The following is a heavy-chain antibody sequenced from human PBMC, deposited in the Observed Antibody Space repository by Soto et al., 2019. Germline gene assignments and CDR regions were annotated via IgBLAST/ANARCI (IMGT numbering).Heavy chain of an antibody. D-gene: IGHD3-10*01. CDR2: ISYDGSNK. J-gene: IGHJ4*02. CDR3: APWFGAFDY. V-gene: IGHV3-30*03. CDR1: GFTFSSYG. Sequence: QVQLVESGGVVVQPGRSLRLSCAASGFTFSSYGMHWVRQAPGEGLEWVAVISYDGSNKYYADSVKGRFTISRDNSKNTLYLQMNSLRAEDTAVYYCAPWFGAFDYWGQGTLVTVSS.